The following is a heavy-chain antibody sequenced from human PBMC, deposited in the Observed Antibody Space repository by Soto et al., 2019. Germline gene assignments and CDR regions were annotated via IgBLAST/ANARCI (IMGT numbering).Heavy chain of an antibody. J-gene: IGHJ4*02. CDR3: AHRQYCGGDCYSGVFDY. D-gene: IGHD2-21*02. CDR1: GFSLSTSGVG. V-gene: IGHV2-5*02. Sequence: QITLKESGPTLVKPTQTLTLTCTFSGFSLSTSGVGVGWIRQPPGKALEWLALIYWDDDKRYSPSLKSRLTITKDTSKNQVVLTMTNMDPVDTATYYCAHRQYCGGDCYSGVFDYWGQGTLVTVSS. CDR2: IYWDDDK.